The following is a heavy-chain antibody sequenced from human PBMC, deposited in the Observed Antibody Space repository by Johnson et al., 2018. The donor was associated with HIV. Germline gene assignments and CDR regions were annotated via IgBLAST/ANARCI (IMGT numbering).Heavy chain of an antibody. J-gene: IGHJ3*02. V-gene: IGHV3-11*04. CDR2: ISSIGTTM. CDR1: GFTFSDYY. CDR3: AREKLGSTEYDAFEI. Sequence: QVQLVESGGGLVQPGGSLRLSCAASGFTFSDYYMSWIRQAPGKGLEWVSSISSIGTTMYYADSVKGRFTISRNNVRNSLYLQMSSLRAADTAVYYCAREKLGSTEYDAFEIWGQGTMVTVS. D-gene: IGHD4-17*01.